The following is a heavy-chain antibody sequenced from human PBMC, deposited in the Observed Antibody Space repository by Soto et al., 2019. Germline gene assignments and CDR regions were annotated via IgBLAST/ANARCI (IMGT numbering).Heavy chain of an antibody. CDR2: TYYSGST. J-gene: IGHJ6*02. Sequence: PSETLSLTCTVSGGSVSSGSYYWSWIRQPPGKGLEWIGYTYYSGSTNYNPSLKSRVTISVDTSKNQFSLKLSSVTAADTAVYYCARDMYYYGSGNRNYYYGMDVWGQGTTVTVSS. V-gene: IGHV4-61*01. CDR1: GGSVSSGSYY. CDR3: ARDMYYYGSGNRNYYYGMDV. D-gene: IGHD3-10*01.